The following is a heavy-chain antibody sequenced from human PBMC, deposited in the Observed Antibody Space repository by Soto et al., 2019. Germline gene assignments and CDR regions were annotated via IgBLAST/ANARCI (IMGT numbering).Heavy chain of an antibody. J-gene: IGHJ4*02. CDR1: GGSISSGGYY. V-gene: IGHV4-31*03. CDR3: ARGGYGDYRNRGLYFDY. Sequence: QVQLQESGPGLVKPSQTLSLTCTVSGGSISSGGYYWSWIRQHPGKGLEWIGYIYYSGSTYYNPSLKSRVTISVDTSKNQFSLKLSSVTAADTAVYYCARGGYGDYRNRGLYFDYGGQGTLVTVSS. CDR2: IYYSGST. D-gene: IGHD4-17*01.